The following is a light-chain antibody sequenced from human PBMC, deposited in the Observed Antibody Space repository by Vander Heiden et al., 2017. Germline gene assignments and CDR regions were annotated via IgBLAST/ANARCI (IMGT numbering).Light chain of an antibody. J-gene: IGKJ1*01. CDR2: AAS. Sequence: DIHMTQSPSSLSASVGDRVTITCRASQSISSHLNWYQQKPGKAPKLLIYAASNLQSGVPSRFSGSGSGTDFTLTISSLQPEDFTTYYCQQSYSTLWTFGQGTKVEIK. CDR1: QSISSH. CDR3: QQSYSTLWT. V-gene: IGKV1-39*01.